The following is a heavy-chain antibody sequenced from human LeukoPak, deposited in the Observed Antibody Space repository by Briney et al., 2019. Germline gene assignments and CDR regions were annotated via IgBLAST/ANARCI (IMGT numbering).Heavy chain of an antibody. J-gene: IGHJ4*02. CDR1: GGTFSGYY. V-gene: IGHV4-34*01. CDR3: ARGGPPMDY. Sequence: SETLSLTCAVYGGTFSGYYWSWIRQPPGKGLEWIGEVNHSGSTNYNPSLKSRVTISVDTSKNQFSLKLSSVTAADTAVYYCARGGPPMDYWGQGTLVTVSS. CDR2: VNHSGST.